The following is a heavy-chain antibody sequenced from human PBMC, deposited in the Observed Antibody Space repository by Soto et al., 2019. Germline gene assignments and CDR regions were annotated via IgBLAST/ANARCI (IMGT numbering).Heavy chain of an antibody. D-gene: IGHD6-13*01. CDR3: ARDDKEDGGGQLVHYYYYGMDV. CDR2: ISSSSSTI. J-gene: IGHJ6*02. CDR1: GFTFSSYS. Sequence: GGSLRLSCAASGFTFSSYSMNWVRQAPGKGLEWVSYISSSSSTIYYADSVKGRFTISRDNAKNSLYLQMNSLRDEDTAVYYCARDDKEDGGGQLVHYYYYGMDVWGQGTTVTVSS. V-gene: IGHV3-48*02.